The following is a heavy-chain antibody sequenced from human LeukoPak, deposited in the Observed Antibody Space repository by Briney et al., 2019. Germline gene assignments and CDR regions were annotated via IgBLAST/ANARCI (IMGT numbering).Heavy chain of an antibody. J-gene: IGHJ3*02. Sequence: GASVKVSCKASGYTFTGYYMHWVRQAPGQGLEWMGWINPNSGGTNYAQKFQGRVTMTRDTSISTAYMELSRLRSDDTAVYYCARDYGDYDRGAFDIWGQGTMVTVSS. CDR2: INPNSGGT. CDR3: ARDYGDYDRGAFDI. CDR1: GYTFTGYY. V-gene: IGHV1-2*02. D-gene: IGHD4-17*01.